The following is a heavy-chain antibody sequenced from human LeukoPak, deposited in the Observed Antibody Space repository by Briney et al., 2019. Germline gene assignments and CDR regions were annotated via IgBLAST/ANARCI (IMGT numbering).Heavy chain of an antibody. CDR1: GFTFSSYW. D-gene: IGHD2-15*01. V-gene: IGHV3-74*01. Sequence: GGSLRLSCAASGFTFSSYWMHWVRQAPGKGLVWVSRINSDGSSTSYADSVKGRFTISRDNAKNTLYLQINSLRAEDTAVYYCARDIEWWYYFDYWGQGTLVTVSS. J-gene: IGHJ4*02. CDR2: INSDGSST. CDR3: ARDIEWWYYFDY.